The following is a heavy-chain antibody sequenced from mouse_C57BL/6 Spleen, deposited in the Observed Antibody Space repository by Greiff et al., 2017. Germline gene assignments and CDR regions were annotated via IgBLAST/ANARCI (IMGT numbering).Heavy chain of an antibody. Sequence: EVMLVESGGGLVQPGGSMKLSCAASGFTFSDAWMDWVRQSPEKGLEWVAEIRNKANNHATYYAESVKGRFTISRDDSKSSVYLQMNSLRAEDTGIYYCTRDPLYYDYDGYAMDYWGQGTSVTVSS. CDR1: GFTFSDAW. CDR2: IRNKANNHAT. V-gene: IGHV6-6*01. J-gene: IGHJ4*01. CDR3: TRDPLYYDYDGYAMDY. D-gene: IGHD2-4*01.